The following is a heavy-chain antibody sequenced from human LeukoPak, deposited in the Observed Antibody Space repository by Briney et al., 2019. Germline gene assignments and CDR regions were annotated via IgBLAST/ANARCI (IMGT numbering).Heavy chain of an antibody. J-gene: IGHJ6*02. V-gene: IGHV4-34*01. D-gene: IGHD6-25*01. Sequence: SETLSLTCAVYGGSFSGYYWSWIRQPPGKGLEWIGEINHSGSTNYNPSLKSRVTISVDTSKNQFSLKLSSVTAADTAVYYCARGSLRPAARAKPRTYKGEYYYGMDVWGQGTTVTVSS. CDR2: INHSGST. CDR1: GGSFSGYY. CDR3: ARGSLRPAARAKPRTYKGEYYYGMDV.